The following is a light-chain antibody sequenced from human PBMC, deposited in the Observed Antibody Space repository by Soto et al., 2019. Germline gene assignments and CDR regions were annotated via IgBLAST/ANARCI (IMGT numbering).Light chain of an antibody. CDR2: GAS. CDR1: QSVGSY. V-gene: IGKV3-11*01. J-gene: IGKJ5*01. Sequence: VLTQSPVTLCLSPGERATLSCRASQSVGSYFAWYQQRPGQAPRLLIYGASSRATGIPARFSGSGSGTDFTLAINRLEPDDFAVYYCQQRNDWPITFGQGTQLEIK. CDR3: QQRNDWPIT.